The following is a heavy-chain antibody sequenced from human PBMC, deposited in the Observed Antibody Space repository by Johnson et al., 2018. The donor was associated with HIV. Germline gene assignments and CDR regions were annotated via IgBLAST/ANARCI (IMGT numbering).Heavy chain of an antibody. CDR3: AREMGREDDAFDI. Sequence: QVQLVESGGGLVKPGGSLRLSCVASGFAFSDYYMSWIRQAPGKGLEWVSYISSSGTTMYYADSVRGRFSISRDNAKNSLYLQMNSLRAEDTALYYCAREMGREDDAFDIWGQGTMVTVSS. CDR2: ISSSGTTM. CDR1: GFAFSDYY. J-gene: IGHJ3*02. V-gene: IGHV3-11*01. D-gene: IGHD1-26*01.